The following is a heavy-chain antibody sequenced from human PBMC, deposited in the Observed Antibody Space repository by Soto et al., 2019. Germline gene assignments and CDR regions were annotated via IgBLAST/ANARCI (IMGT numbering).Heavy chain of an antibody. CDR2: ISGSGGST. J-gene: IGHJ1*01. V-gene: IGHV3-23*01. CDR1: GFTFSSYA. D-gene: IGHD3-9*01. CDR3: AKVFDPLGCLQPFLAY. Sequence: GSLRLSCAASGFTFSSYAMSWVRQAPGKGLEWVSAISGSGGSTYYADSVKGRFTISRDNSKNTLYLQMNSLRAEDTAVYYCAKVFDPLGCLQPFLAYCGQGSLVPVSS.